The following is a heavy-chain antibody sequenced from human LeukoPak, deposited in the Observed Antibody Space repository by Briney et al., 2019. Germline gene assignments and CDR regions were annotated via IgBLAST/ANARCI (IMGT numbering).Heavy chain of an antibody. D-gene: IGHD6-13*01. CDR1: GASGSSNSDA. J-gene: IGHJ3*02. Sequence: SQTLSLTFAITGASGSSNSDAWNWIRQSPSRGLEWLVKTYYRSKWNNEYAPSVKSRITIYPYTCKSQFSLQLSAVTPEDTAVYFCARDVGYSSSFLAFYMGGGGTMVTVSS. CDR3: ARDVGYSSSFLAFYM. CDR2: TYYRSKWNN. V-gene: IGHV6-1*01.